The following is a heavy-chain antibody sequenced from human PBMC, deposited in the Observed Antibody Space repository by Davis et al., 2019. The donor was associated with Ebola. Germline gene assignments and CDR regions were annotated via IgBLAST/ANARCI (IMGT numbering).Heavy chain of an antibody. CDR1: GFTFSGNA. D-gene: IGHD3-10*01. V-gene: IGHV3-23*01. CDR3: ARWVEFGELFFSYYFDY. Sequence: GESLKISCVASGFTFSGNAMSWVRQAPGMGLEWVSNIDISGGKTYYAESVKGRFTISRDNSKNTLYLQMNSLRAEDTAVYYCARWVEFGELFFSYYFDYWGQGTLVTVSS. J-gene: IGHJ4*02. CDR2: IDISGGKT.